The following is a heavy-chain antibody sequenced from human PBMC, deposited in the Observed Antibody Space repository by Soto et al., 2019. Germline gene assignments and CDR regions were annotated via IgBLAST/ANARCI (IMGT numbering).Heavy chain of an antibody. V-gene: IGHV1-2*04. J-gene: IGHJ3*02. D-gene: IGHD3-22*01. CDR1: GYTFTGYY. Sequence: ASVKVSCKASGYTFTGYYMHWVRQAPGQGLEWMGWINPNSGGTNYAQKFQGWVTMTRDTSISTAYMELSRLRSDDTAVYYCARAFYYDSSGGAFDIWGQGTMVTVSS. CDR2: INPNSGGT. CDR3: ARAFYYDSSGGAFDI.